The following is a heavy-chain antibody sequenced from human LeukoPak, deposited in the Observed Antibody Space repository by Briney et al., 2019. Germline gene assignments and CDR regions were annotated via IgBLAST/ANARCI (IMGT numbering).Heavy chain of an antibody. CDR1: GFTFRSYS. CDR2: ISSSSSYI. J-gene: IGHJ4*02. Sequence: GGSLRLSCAASGFTFRSYSMNWVRQAPGKGLEWVSSISSSSSYIYYADSVKGRFTISRDNAKNSLYLQMNSLRAEDTAVYYCARDPSGSYYDYYFDYWGQGTLVTVSS. D-gene: IGHD1-26*01. CDR3: ARDPSGSYYDYYFDY. V-gene: IGHV3-21*01.